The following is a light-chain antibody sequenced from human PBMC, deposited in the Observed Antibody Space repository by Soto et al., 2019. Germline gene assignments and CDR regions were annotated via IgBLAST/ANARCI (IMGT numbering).Light chain of an antibody. CDR1: QSVSSY. J-gene: IGKJ4*01. Sequence: EIVLTQSPATLSLSPGERATLSCRASQSVSSYLAWYQQKPGQAPRLLIYDASNRATGIPARFSGSGSRTDFTLTISSLAPEDFAIYYCQQRSNWPPFTFGGGTRVEIK. CDR3: QQRSNWPPFT. V-gene: IGKV3-11*01. CDR2: DAS.